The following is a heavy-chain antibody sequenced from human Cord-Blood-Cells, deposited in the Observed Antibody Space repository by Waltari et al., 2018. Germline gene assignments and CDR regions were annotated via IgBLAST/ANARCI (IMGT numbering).Heavy chain of an antibody. Sequence: EVQLVESGGGLVQPGGSLRLSCAASGFTFSSYWMSWVRQAPGKGLEWVANIKQDGSEKDYVDSVKGRFTISRDNAKNSLYLQMNSLRAEDTAVYYCARDGIAARRRGFDYWGQGTLVTVSS. V-gene: IGHV3-7*01. CDR3: ARDGIAARRRGFDY. J-gene: IGHJ4*02. CDR2: IKQDGSEK. D-gene: IGHD6-6*01. CDR1: GFTFSSYW.